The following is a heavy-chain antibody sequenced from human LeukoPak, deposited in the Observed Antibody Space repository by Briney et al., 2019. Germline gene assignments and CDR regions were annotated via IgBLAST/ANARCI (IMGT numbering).Heavy chain of an antibody. D-gene: IGHD2-2*01. V-gene: IGHV3-30*18. J-gene: IGHJ4*02. CDR3: AKAKYQMFYFDY. CDR1: GFTFSSYG. Sequence: GSLRLSCAASGFTFSSYGMHWVHQAPGKGLEWVAVISYDGSNKYYADSVKGRFTISRDNSKNTLYLQMNSLRAEDTAVYYCAKAKYQMFYFDYWGQGTLVTVSS. CDR2: ISYDGSNK.